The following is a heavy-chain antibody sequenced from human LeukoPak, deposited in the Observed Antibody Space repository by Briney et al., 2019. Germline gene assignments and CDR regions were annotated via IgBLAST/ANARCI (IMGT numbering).Heavy chain of an antibody. CDR3: AELGITMIGGV. Sequence: GGSLRLSCAASGFTFSSYEMNWVRQAPGKGLEWVSYISSSGSTIYYADSVKGRFTISRDNAKSSLYLQMNSLRAEDTADYYSAELGITMIGGVWGKGTTVTISS. D-gene: IGHD3-10*02. CDR2: ISSSGSTI. J-gene: IGHJ6*04. V-gene: IGHV3-48*03. CDR1: GFTFSSYE.